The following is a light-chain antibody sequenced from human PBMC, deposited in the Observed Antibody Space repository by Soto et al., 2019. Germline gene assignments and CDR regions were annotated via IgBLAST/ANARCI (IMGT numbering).Light chain of an antibody. Sequence: EIAMTQSPATLPVSPGERATLSCRANESVSSNLAWYQHKPGQAPRLLIYGASTRATGLPARFSGSGSGTEFTLTISSLQSEDFAVYFCQQYNDWLWTFGQGTKVEIK. J-gene: IGKJ1*01. CDR3: QQYNDWLWT. CDR1: ESVSSN. CDR2: GAS. V-gene: IGKV3-15*01.